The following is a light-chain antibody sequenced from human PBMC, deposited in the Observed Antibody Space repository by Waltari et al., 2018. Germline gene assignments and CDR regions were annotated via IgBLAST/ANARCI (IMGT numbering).Light chain of an antibody. CDR3: MQGTHWPYT. J-gene: IGKJ2*01. CDR2: RVS. Sequence: DVLMTQSPLSLPVTLGQPASISCKSSQSLVHSDGNTHLNWFKPRPGQSPRRLIYRVSKRDAGVPDRVRGRGSGTDFTLTISRVEAEDVGVYYCMQGTHWPYTFGQGTKLDIK. CDR1: QSLVHSDGNTH. V-gene: IGKV2-30*02.